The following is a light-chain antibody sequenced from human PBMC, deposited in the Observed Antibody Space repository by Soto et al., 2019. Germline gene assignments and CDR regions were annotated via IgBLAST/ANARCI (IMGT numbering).Light chain of an antibody. CDR3: HHYGSSPRT. CDR1: QSISSTY. J-gene: IGKJ1*01. CDR2: AAS. V-gene: IGKV3-20*01. Sequence: EIVLTQSPGTLSLSPGERATLSCRASQSISSTYLAWYQQKPGQAPRLLIYAASSRATGIPDRFSGSGSGTDFTLTISRLEPEDFAFYYCHHYGSSPRTFGQGTKVDIK.